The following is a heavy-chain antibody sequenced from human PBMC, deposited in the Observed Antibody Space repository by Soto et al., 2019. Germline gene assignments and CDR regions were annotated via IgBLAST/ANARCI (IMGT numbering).Heavy chain of an antibody. CDR2: IYYSGST. Sequence: SGTLSPPSPFSGGPIRSSNYSLGWIRQPPGKVLDWIGSIYYSGSTYYNPSLKSRVTISVDTSKNQFSLKLSSVTAADTAVYYCARDVRGEFDYWGQGTLVTVSS. V-gene: IGHV4-39*01. D-gene: IGHD3-10*02. CDR1: GGPIRSSNYS. J-gene: IGHJ4*02. CDR3: ARDVRGEFDY.